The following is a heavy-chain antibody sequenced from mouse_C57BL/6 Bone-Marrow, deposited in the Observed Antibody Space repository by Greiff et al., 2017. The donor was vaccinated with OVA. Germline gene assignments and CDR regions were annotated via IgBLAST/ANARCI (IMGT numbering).Heavy chain of an antibody. V-gene: IGHV1-53*01. D-gene: IGHD1-1*01. J-gene: IGHJ1*03. Sequence: VQLQQPGTELVKPGASVKLSCKASGYTFTSYWMHWVKQRPGQGLEWIGNINPSNGGTNYNEKFKSKATLTVDKSSSTAYMQLSSLTSEDPAVYYCAREVIYYGSSYVSYWYFDVWGTGTTVTVSS. CDR2: INPSNGGT. CDR1: GYTFTSYW. CDR3: AREVIYYGSSYVSYWYFDV.